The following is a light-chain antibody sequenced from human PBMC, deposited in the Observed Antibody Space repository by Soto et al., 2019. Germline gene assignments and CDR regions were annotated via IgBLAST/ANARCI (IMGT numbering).Light chain of an antibody. V-gene: IGLV2-14*01. Sequence: QSVLTQPASVSGSPGQSITISCTGTSSDVGGYNYVSWHQQHPGKAPKLMIYEVSNRPSGVSNRFSGSKSGNTASLTISGLQAEDEADYYCSSYTSSSTLLFGTGTKLTVL. CDR2: EVS. CDR1: SSDVGGYNY. CDR3: SSYTSSSTLL. J-gene: IGLJ1*01.